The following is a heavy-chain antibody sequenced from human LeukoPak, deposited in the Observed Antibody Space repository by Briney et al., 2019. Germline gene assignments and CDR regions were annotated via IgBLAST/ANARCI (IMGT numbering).Heavy chain of an antibody. Sequence: GGSLRLSCVGSGFTFSRYEMNWVRQAPGKGLEWISYVSGSGDTIYYADSVKGRFTISRDNAKNSLYLQMNSLRAEDTAVYHCARAPLVLQYRWWFDPWGQGTLVTVSS. J-gene: IGHJ5*02. D-gene: IGHD5-24*01. V-gene: IGHV3-48*03. CDR3: ARAPLVLQYRWWFDP. CDR1: GFTFSRYE. CDR2: VSGSGDTI.